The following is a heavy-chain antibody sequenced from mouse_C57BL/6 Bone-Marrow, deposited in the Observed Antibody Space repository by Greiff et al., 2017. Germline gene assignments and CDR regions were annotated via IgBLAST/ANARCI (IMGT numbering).Heavy chain of an antibody. CDR1: GFTFSDYG. D-gene: IGHD1-1*01. CDR3: ATTVVATFGY. CDR2: ISSGSSTI. Sequence: EVQLVESGGGLVKPGGSLKLSCAASGFTFSDYGMHWVRQAPEKGLEWVAYISSGSSTIYYAATVKGRFTISRDNAKNTLFLQMTSLRSEDTAMYYCATTVVATFGYWGQGTTLTVSS. J-gene: IGHJ2*01. V-gene: IGHV5-17*01.